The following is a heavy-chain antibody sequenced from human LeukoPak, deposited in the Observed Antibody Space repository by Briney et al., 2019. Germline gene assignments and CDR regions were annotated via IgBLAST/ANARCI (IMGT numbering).Heavy chain of an antibody. CDR1: GYTFTNYG. CDR3: ARAARWLTYYYYYMDV. D-gene: IGHD4/OR15-4a*01. CDR2: ISGSGGST. V-gene: IGHV3-23*01. J-gene: IGHJ6*03. Sequence: GASVTVSFKASGYTFTNYGISWVRQAPGKGLEWVSAISGSGGSTYYADSVKGGVTISRDNSKNTLYLQMNSLRAEDTAVYYCARAARWLTYYYYYMDVWGKGTTVTVS.